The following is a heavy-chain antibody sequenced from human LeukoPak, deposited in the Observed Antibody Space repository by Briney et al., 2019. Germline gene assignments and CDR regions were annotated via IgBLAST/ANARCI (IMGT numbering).Heavy chain of an antibody. Sequence: PGGSLRLSCAASGLTFSTCWMSWVRQAPGKGLEWVANINQDGSDKYYVDSVKGRITISRDNAKNSLYLQMNSLRAEDTAVYYCATRIVGTPDYLDYWGQGSLVTVSS. J-gene: IGHJ4*02. CDR3: ATRIVGTPDYLDY. CDR2: INQDGSDK. D-gene: IGHD1-26*01. V-gene: IGHV3-7*01. CDR1: GLTFSTCW.